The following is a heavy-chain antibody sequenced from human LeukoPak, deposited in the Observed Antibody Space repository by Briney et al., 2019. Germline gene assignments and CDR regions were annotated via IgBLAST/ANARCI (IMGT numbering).Heavy chain of an antibody. CDR3: ARDKELALIAAPGSTGKFDP. V-gene: IGHV1-18*01. CDR2: ISAYNGNT. D-gene: IGHD6-6*01. J-gene: IGHJ5*02. Sequence: ASVKVSWKASGYTFTSYGISWVRQATGQGLEWMGWISAYNGNTNYAQKLQGRVTMTTDTSTSTAYMELRSLRSDDTAVYYCARDKELALIAAPGSTGKFDPWGQGTLVTVSS. CDR1: GYTFTSYG.